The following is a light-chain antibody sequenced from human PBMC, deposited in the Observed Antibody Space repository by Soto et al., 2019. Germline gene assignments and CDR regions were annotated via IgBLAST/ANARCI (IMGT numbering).Light chain of an antibody. J-gene: IGKJ4*01. V-gene: IGKV1-6*01. CDR1: QGIRND. CDR3: QQSYTTLLS. Sequence: AIQMTQSPSSLSASVGDRVTITCRASQGIRNDLGWYQQKPGKAPKLLIYAASTLQSGVPSRFSGSGSGTDFTLTISSLQPEDFATYYCQQSYTTLLSFGGGTKVEI. CDR2: AAS.